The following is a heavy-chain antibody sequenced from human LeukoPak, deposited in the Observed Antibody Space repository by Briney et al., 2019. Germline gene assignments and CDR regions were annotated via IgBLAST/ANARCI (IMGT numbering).Heavy chain of an antibody. CDR2: VRYDGSNK. Sequence: GGSLRLSCAASGFTFSSYGMHWVRQAPGKGLEWVAFVRYDGSNKYYADSVKGRFTVSRDNSKNTLYLQMNSLRAEDTAVYYCAKDEAQLRFLEWLLFSTPFDYWGQGTLVTVSS. CDR3: AKDEAQLRFLEWLLFSTPFDY. V-gene: IGHV3-30*02. D-gene: IGHD3-3*01. J-gene: IGHJ4*02. CDR1: GFTFSSYG.